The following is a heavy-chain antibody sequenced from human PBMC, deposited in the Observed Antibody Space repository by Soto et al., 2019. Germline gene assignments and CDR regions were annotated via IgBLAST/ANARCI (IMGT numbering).Heavy chain of an antibody. CDR2: IYSGGNT. V-gene: IGHV3-66*04. J-gene: IGHJ5*02. CDR3: ARLRWQLYNWFGP. D-gene: IGHD2-15*01. Sequence: EVQVVESGGDLVQPGGSLRLSCAASGFSVSGNYMSWVRQAPGMGLEWVSAIYSGGNTYYADSVKGRFTISRDNSKNTLYLQIDSLRAEDTAVYYCARLRWQLYNWFGPWGQGTLVSVS. CDR1: GFSVSGNY.